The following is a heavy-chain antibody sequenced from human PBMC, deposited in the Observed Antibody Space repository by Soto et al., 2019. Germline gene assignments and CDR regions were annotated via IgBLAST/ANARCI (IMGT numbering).Heavy chain of an antibody. J-gene: IGHJ1*01. Sequence: GGSLRLSCAASGFTFSTYSMNWVRQAPGKGLEWVSSISSNSRYIYYAESVKGRFTISRDNAKNSLDLQMHSLRDEDTAVYYCARDSGYCSGGSCYPGYFQYWGQGALVTVSS. V-gene: IGHV3-21*01. D-gene: IGHD2-15*01. CDR3: ARDSGYCSGGSCYPGYFQY. CDR2: ISSNSRYI. CDR1: GFTFSTYS.